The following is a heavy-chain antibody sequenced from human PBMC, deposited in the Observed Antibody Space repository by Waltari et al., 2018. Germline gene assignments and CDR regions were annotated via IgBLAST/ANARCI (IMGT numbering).Heavy chain of an antibody. D-gene: IGHD4-17*01. Sequence: QLQLQESCPGLVKPSETLSLTCTVSGGSISTNYHWGWIRQPPGKGLEWMGNMQYRGSTFYNPSLESRVTISLDTWKNQFSLRLSSVGAADTAVYFCGRIAFGDEGGYFQYWGQGTLVTVSS. CDR1: GGSISTNYH. V-gene: IGHV4-39*01. J-gene: IGHJ1*01. CDR3: GRIAFGDEGGYFQY. CDR2: MQYRGST.